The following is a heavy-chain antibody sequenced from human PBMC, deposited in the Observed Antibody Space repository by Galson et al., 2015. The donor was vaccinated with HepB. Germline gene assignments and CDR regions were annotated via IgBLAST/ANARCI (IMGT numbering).Heavy chain of an antibody. D-gene: IGHD6-6*01. Sequence: SLRLSCAASGFTFSNYAIHWVRQAPGKGLEWVAVISYDGSNKYYADSVKGRFTVSRDTSKNTLYLQMVSLRAEDTAIYYCARGEYSSNTEDYFDYWGQGTLVTVSS. CDR1: GFTFSNYA. J-gene: IGHJ4*02. CDR3: ARGEYSSNTEDYFDY. V-gene: IGHV3-30-3*01. CDR2: ISYDGSNK.